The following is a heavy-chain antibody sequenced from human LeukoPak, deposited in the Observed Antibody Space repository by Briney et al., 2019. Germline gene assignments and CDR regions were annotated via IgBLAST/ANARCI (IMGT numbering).Heavy chain of an antibody. CDR1: GGSISSTSYY. J-gene: IGHJ6*03. CDR3: ARGPPSGWNHYYYYYYMDV. Sequence: SETLSLTCTVSGGSISSTSYYWSWIRQPPGKGLEWIGEINHSGSTNYNPSLKSRVTISVDTSKNQFSLKLSSVTAADTAVYYCARGPPSGWNHYYYYYYMDVWGKGTTVTVSS. V-gene: IGHV4-39*07. CDR2: INHSGST. D-gene: IGHD6-19*01.